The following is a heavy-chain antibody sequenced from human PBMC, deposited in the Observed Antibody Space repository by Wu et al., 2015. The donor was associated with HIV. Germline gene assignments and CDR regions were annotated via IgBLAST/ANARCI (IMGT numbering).Heavy chain of an antibody. V-gene: IGHV1-2*02. D-gene: IGHD6-19*01. CDR1: GYTFTGFH. Sequence: QGQLVQSGPEVKKPGASVRVSCKASGYTFTGFHMHWVRQAPGQGLEWMGWINPNSGGTNYAQKFQGRVTMTRDTSISTAYMELSRLRSDDTAVYYCARDHPGIAVAGYSFDYWGQGTLVHRLL. CDR3: ARDHPGIAVAGYSFDY. J-gene: IGHJ4*02. CDR2: INPNSGGT.